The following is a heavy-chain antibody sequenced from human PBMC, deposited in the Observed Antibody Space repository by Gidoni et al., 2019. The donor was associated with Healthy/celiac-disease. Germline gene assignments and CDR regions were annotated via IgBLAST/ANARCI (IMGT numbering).Heavy chain of an antibody. J-gene: IGHJ4*02. Sequence: QVQLVQSGAEVKKPGASVKVSCTASGYTFTSYYMHWVRQAPGQGLEWMGIINPSGGSTSYAQKFQGRVTMTRETSTSTVYMELSSLRSEDTAVYYCARDHDTMVRGPHLWGQGTLVTVSS. V-gene: IGHV1-46*01. CDR1: GYTFTSYY. CDR3: ARDHDTMVRGPHL. CDR2: INPSGGST. D-gene: IGHD3-10*01.